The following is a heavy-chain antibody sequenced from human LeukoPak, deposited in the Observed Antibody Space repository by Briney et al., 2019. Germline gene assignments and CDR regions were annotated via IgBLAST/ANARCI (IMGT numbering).Heavy chain of an antibody. CDR3: ARGWQQLGYFDY. V-gene: IGHV4-34*01. CDR1: GGSFSGYY. D-gene: IGHD6-13*01. J-gene: IGHJ4*02. CDR2: INHSGST. Sequence: PETLSLTCAVYGGSFSGYYWSWIRQPPGKGLEWIGEINHSGSTNYNPSLKSRVTISVDTSKNQFSLKLSSVTAADTAVYYCARGWQQLGYFDYWGQGTLVTVSS.